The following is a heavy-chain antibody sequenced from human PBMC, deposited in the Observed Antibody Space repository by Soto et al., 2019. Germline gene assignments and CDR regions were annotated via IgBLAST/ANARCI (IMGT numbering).Heavy chain of an antibody. J-gene: IGHJ6*02. CDR3: AREPRTTIFGSSHYYGMDV. Sequence: SETLSLTCAVYGGSFSGYYWSWIRQPPGKGLEWIGEINHSGSTNYNPSLRSRVTISVDTSKNQFSLKLSSVTAADTAVYYCAREPRTTIFGSSHYYGMDVWGQGTTVTVSS. D-gene: IGHD3-3*01. CDR1: GGSFSGYY. CDR2: INHSGST. V-gene: IGHV4-34*01.